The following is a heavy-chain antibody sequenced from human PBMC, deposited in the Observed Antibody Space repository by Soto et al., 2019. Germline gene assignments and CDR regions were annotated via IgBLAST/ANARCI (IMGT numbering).Heavy chain of an antibody. CDR1: GGSISSTSYY. Sequence: QLQLQESGPGLVKPSETLSLTCTVSGGSISSTSYYWGWIRQPPGQGLEWIGTIYYSGTTYSNPSLNSRVTKSEDTPTTRFSLRLSSVTAADTAVYYCARHLSRRGWKFGELNYWGQGTLVTVSS. J-gene: IGHJ4*02. V-gene: IGHV4-39*01. D-gene: IGHD3-10*01. CDR3: ARHLSRRGWKFGELNY. CDR2: IYYSGTT.